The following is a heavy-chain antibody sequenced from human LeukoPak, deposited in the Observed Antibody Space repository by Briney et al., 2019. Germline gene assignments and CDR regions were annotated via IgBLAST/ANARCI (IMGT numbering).Heavy chain of an antibody. CDR3: ANGQYYYGSGSRIGGEYYFDY. CDR1: GFTFSDYY. CDR2: ISSSGSTI. D-gene: IGHD3-10*01. V-gene: IGHV3-11*04. Sequence: GGSLRLSCAASGFTFSDYYMSWIRQAPGKGLEWVSYISSSGSTIYYADSVKGRFTISRDNAKNSLYLQMNSLRAEDTAVYYCANGQYYYGSGSRIGGEYYFDYWGQGTLVTVSS. J-gene: IGHJ4*02.